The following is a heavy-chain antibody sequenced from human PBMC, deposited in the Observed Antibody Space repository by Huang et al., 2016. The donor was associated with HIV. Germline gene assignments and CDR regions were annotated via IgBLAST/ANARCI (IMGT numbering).Heavy chain of an antibody. J-gene: IGHJ4*02. V-gene: IGHV3-21*01. CDR1: GFRLNDYN. D-gene: IGHD6-19*01. CDR3: ARRAAVIGMDY. CDR2: ISKKGAT. Sequence: EVQLVESGRGLVKVGGSLRLSCVASGFRLNDYNINWVRQAPGKGLEGVSSISKKGATHYGDSVRGRFTISRDNANKSVYLQMNSLRAEDTAVYYCARRAAVIGMDYWGQGALVTVSS.